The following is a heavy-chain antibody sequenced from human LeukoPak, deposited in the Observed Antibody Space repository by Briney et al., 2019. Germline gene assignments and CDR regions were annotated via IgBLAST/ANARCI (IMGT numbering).Heavy chain of an antibody. J-gene: IGHJ1*01. V-gene: IGHV3-23*01. CDR3: AKDRGPGDDYVWGSYRLKYFQH. Sequence: GGSLRLSCAASGFTFSSYAMSWVRQAPGKGLEWVSAISGSGGSTYYADSVKGRFTISRDNSKNTLYLQMNSLRAEDTAVYYCAKDRGPGDDYVWGSYRLKYFQHWGQGTLVTVSS. CDR1: GFTFSSYA. D-gene: IGHD3-16*02. CDR2: ISGSGGST.